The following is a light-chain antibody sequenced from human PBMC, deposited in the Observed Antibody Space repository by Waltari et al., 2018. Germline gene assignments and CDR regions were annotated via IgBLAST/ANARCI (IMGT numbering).Light chain of an antibody. CDR2: DVS. CDR1: SSDAGGYNF. J-gene: IGLJ3*02. V-gene: IGLV2-11*01. CDR3: CSYAGSYTFEV. Sequence: QSALTQPRSVSGSPGPPLTIPCTGTSSDAGGYNFVSWYQQHPGKAPKLMIYDVSKRPSGVPDRFSGSKSGNTASLTISGLQAEDEADYYCCSYAGSYTFEVFGGGTKLTVL.